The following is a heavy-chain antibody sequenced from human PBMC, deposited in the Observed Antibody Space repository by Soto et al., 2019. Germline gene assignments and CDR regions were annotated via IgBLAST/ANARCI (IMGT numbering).Heavy chain of an antibody. CDR3: ARGNDYGDFIDY. D-gene: IGHD4-17*01. V-gene: IGHV4-39*01. CDR1: GGSISSSSYY. J-gene: IGHJ4*02. CDR2: IYYSGST. Sequence: QLQLQESGPGLVKPSETLSLTCTVSGGSISSSSYYWGWIRQPPGKGLEWIGSIYYSGSTYYNPSLKSRVTISVDTSKNQFSLKLSSVTAADTAVYYCARGNDYGDFIDYWGQGTLVTASS.